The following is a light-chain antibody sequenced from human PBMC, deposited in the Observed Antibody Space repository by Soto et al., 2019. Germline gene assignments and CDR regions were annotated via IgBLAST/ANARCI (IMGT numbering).Light chain of an antibody. V-gene: IGKV3-11*01. J-gene: IGKJ1*01. Sequence: EVVLTQSPVTLSLSPGERATLSCRASQSVSSSYLAWYQQKPGQAPRLLIYDASNRATGIPARFSGSGSGTDFTLTISSLEPEDFAVYYCQQRSNRPWTFGQGTKVDIK. CDR2: DAS. CDR3: QQRSNRPWT. CDR1: QSVSSSY.